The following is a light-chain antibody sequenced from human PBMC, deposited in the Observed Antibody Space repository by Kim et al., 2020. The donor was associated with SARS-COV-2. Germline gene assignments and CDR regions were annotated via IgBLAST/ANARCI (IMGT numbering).Light chain of an antibody. V-gene: IGLV2-23*02. CDR2: EVN. J-gene: IGLJ2*01. CDR1: TSDVGSYNL. CDR3: CSYTGSGII. Sequence: PGPSITISCTGTTSDVGSYNLVSWYQQHPGKAPKLMIYEVNKRPSGVSNRFSGSKSGNTASLTVSGLQAEDEADYYCCSYTGSGIIFGGGTQLTVL.